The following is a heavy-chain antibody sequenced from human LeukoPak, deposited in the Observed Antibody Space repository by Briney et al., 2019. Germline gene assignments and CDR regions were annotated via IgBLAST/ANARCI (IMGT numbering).Heavy chain of an antibody. D-gene: IGHD3-10*01. CDR2: ISYDGSNK. CDR3: ARDEKVYGSGSAVDY. V-gene: IGHV3-30-3*01. J-gene: IGHJ4*02. CDR1: GFTFSSYA. Sequence: GGSLRLSCAASGFTFSSYAMHWVRQAPGKGLEWVAVISYDGSNKYYADSVKGRFTISRDNSKNTLYLQMNSLRAEDTAVYYCARDEKVYGSGSAVDYWGQGTLVTVSS.